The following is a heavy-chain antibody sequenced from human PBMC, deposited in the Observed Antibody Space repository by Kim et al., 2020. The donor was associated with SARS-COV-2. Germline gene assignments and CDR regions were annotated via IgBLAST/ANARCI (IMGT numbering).Heavy chain of an antibody. Sequence: CNPAVTGRVTISADKSISTAYLQWGSLKASDAAMYYCARSGSIHNWFDPWGQGTLVTVSS. D-gene: IGHD2-2*01. J-gene: IGHJ5*02. CDR3: ARSGSIHNWFDP. V-gene: IGHV5-51*01.